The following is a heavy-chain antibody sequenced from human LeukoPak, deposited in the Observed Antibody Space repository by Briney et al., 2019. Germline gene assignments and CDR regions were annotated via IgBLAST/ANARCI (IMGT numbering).Heavy chain of an antibody. CDR1: GFTFSNYW. J-gene: IGHJ4*02. D-gene: IGHD1-26*01. Sequence: QPGGSLRLSCAASGFTFSNYWMHWVRQAPGKGLVWVSRVTMDGSITDYADSVRGRFTISRDNAKNTLYLQMNSLRDEDTAVYYCATSGSYRFDYWGQGTLVTVSS. CDR2: VTMDGSIT. CDR3: ATSGSYRFDY. V-gene: IGHV3-74*01.